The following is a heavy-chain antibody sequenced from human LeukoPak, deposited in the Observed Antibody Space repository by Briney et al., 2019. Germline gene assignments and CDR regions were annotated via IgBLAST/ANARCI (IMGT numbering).Heavy chain of an antibody. CDR2: ISYDGPNK. D-gene: IGHD5-18*01. V-gene: IGHV3-30*18. Sequence: EAGGSLRLSCAASGFTFSSYGMHWVRQAPGKGLEWVVVISYDGPNKYYADSVKGRFTISRDDSKSTLYLQMNSLRAEDTAVYYCAKEKLPSGYSFLTDYWGQGTLVTVSS. CDR3: AKEKLPSGYSFLTDY. J-gene: IGHJ4*02. CDR1: GFTFSSYG.